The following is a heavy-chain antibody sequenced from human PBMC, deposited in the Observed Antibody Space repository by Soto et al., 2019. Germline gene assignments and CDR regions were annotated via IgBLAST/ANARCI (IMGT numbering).Heavy chain of an antibody. CDR3: ARDDTVTTKAHFDL. V-gene: IGHV3-48*01. CDR2: ISSSSSTI. CDR1: GFTFSSYS. Sequence: PGGSLRLSCAASGFTFSSYSMNWVRQAPGKGLEWVSYISSSSSTIYYADSVKGRFTISRDNAKNSLYLQMNSLRAEDTAVYYCARDDTVTTKAHFDLWGRGTLVTVSS. J-gene: IGHJ2*01. D-gene: IGHD4-17*01.